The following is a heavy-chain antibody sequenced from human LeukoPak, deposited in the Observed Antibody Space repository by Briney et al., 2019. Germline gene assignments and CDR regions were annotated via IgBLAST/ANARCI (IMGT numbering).Heavy chain of an antibody. CDR3: ARRGSAYSYDSFRAFDI. D-gene: IGHD5-18*01. V-gene: IGHV4-4*02. J-gene: IGHJ3*02. Sequence: SETLSLTCAVPGGSISSSNWWSWVRPPPGKGLEWIGEIFHTGSTNYNPSLKSRVTISVDTSKNQFSLKLSSVTAADTAVYYCARRGSAYSYDSFRAFDIWGQGTMVTVSS. CDR2: IFHTGST. CDR1: GGSISSSNW.